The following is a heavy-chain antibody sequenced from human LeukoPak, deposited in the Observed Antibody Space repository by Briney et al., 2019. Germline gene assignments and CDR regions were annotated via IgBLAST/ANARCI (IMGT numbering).Heavy chain of an antibody. D-gene: IGHD3-10*01. V-gene: IGHV3-30*02. CDR1: GFTFSSYG. CDR2: IRSDGSIK. J-gene: IGHJ4*02. CDR3: AKALGPAMVRGVIDY. Sequence: GGSLRLSCAASGFTFSSYGMHWVRQAPGTGLEWVAFIRSDGSIKYYADSVKGRFTISRDNSKNTLYLQMNTLRAEDTAVYYCAKALGPAMVRGVIDYWGQGILVTVSS.